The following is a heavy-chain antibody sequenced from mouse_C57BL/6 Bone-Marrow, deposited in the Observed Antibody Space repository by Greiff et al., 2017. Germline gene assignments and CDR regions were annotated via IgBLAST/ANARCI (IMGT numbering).Heavy chain of an antibody. V-gene: IGHV1-69*01. CDR3: ARKDLYYGSSLWFAY. CDR2: IDPSDSYT. CDR1: GYTFTSYW. Sequence: QVQLQQPGAELVMPGASVKLSCKASGYTFTSYWMHWVKQRPGQGLEWIGEIDPSDSYTNYNQKFKGKSTLTVDKSSSTAYMQLSSLISEDSAVYYCARKDLYYGSSLWFAYWGQGTLVTVSA. J-gene: IGHJ3*01. D-gene: IGHD1-1*01.